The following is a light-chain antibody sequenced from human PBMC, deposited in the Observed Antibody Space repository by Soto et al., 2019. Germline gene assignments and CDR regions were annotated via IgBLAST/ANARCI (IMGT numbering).Light chain of an antibody. CDR2: DDN. CDR1: ISNIEAGYD. Sequence: QSVLTQPPSVPGAPGQSVTISCSGSISNIEAGYDVHWDQHLPGKAPKLLIYDDNNRPSGVPGRFSGSKSGTSASLATSGLPSEDEADYYCAAWDDSMNALVFGTGTKVTVL. V-gene: IGLV1-40*01. J-gene: IGLJ1*01. CDR3: AAWDDSMNALV.